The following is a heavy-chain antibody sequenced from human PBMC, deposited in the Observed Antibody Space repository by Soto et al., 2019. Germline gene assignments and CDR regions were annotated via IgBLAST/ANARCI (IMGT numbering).Heavy chain of an antibody. CDR2: IWYDGSNK. CDR1: GFTFSSYG. Sequence: QVQLVESGGGVVQPGRSLRLSCAASGFTFSSYGMHWVRQAPGKGLEWVTVIWYDGSNKYYADSVKGRFTISRDNSKNTLYLQMNSLRAEDTAVYYCARADYYGSGSYSRYYYYYGMDVWGQGTTVTVSS. J-gene: IGHJ6*02. D-gene: IGHD3-10*01. V-gene: IGHV3-33*01. CDR3: ARADYYGSGSYSRYYYYYGMDV.